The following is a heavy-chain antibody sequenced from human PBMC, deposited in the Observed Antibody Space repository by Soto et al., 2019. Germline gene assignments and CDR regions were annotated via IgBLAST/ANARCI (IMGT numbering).Heavy chain of an antibody. CDR1: GYTFTGYY. V-gene: IGHV1-69*13. Sequence: ASVKVSCKASGYTFTGYYMHWVRQAPGQGLEWMGGINPIIGAANYAQKFQGRVTMTADESTSTAYMELSSLRSEDTAVYYCARGLIALIPFDAFDIWGQGTMVTVSS. CDR3: ARGLIALIPFDAFDI. D-gene: IGHD6-13*01. J-gene: IGHJ3*02. CDR2: INPIIGAA.